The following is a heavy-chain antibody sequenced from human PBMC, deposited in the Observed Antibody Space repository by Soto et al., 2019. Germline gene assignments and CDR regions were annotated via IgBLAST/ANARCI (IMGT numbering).Heavy chain of an antibody. D-gene: IGHD6-19*01. J-gene: IGHJ4*02. CDR3: ARAEYSSGRHDY. V-gene: IGHV3-33*01. CDR1: GFTFSSYG. CDR2: TWYDGSNK. Sequence: QVQLVESGGGVVQPGRSLRLSCAASGFTFSSYGMHWVRQAPGKGLEWVAVTWYDGSNKYYADSVKGRFTISRDNSKNTLYLQMNSLRVEDTAVYYCARAEYSSGRHDYWGQGTLVTVSS.